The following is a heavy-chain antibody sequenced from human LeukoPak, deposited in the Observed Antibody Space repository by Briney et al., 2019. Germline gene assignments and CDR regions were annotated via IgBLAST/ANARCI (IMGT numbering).Heavy chain of an antibody. Sequence: GRSLRLSCAASGFTFSSYGMHWVRQAPGKGLEWVAVISYDGSNKYYADSVKGRFTISRDNSKNTLYLQMNSLRAEDTAVYYCAKDQAYYDSSGYYDRYYFDYWGQGTLVTVSS. J-gene: IGHJ4*02. CDR1: GFTFSSYG. CDR3: AKDQAYYDSSGYYDRYYFDY. V-gene: IGHV3-30*18. D-gene: IGHD3-22*01. CDR2: ISYDGSNK.